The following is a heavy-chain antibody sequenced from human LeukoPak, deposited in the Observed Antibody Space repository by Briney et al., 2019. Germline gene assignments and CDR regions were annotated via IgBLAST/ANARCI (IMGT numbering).Heavy chain of an antibody. D-gene: IGHD2-15*01. CDR1: GFTVRKEY. CDR2: VYIGGGT. CDR3: VRVSSESRFRFYWF. J-gene: IGHJ4*02. V-gene: IGHV3-66*01. Sequence: GGSLRLSCAASGFTVRKEYMTWVRQAPGKGLEWVSVVYIGGGTYYADAVSGRFTTSIDNSEDTLYLQMNRLRADDTATYFCVRVSSESRFRFYWFWGQGTLVTVSS.